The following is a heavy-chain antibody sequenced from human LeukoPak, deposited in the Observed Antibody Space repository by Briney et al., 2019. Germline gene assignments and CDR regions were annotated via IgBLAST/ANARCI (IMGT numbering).Heavy chain of an antibody. D-gene: IGHD3-9*01. V-gene: IGHV4-59*12. J-gene: IGHJ4*02. CDR3: ARDFYYDILTGYDDGGNFDY. CDR1: GGSISSYY. Sequence: SETLSLTCTVSGGSISSYYWSWIRQPPGKGLEWIGYIYYSGSTNYNPSLKSRVTISVDKSKNQFSLKLNSVTAADTAVYYCARDFYYDILTGYDDGGNFDYWGQGTLVTVPS. CDR2: IYYSGST.